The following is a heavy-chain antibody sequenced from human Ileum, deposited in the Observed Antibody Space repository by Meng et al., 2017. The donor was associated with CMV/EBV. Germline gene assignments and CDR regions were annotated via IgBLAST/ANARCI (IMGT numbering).Heavy chain of an antibody. J-gene: IGHJ4*02. V-gene: IGHV3-49*04. CDR1: GFTFRDYG. CDR3: ARGMTEPDAKYYFDY. CDR2: TISKIYGGAP. D-gene: IGHD1-14*01. Sequence: GESLKISCITSGFTFRDYGISWVRQAPGKGLEWVSFTISKIYGGAPEYAASVEGRFTVPRDDYNSIAYLQMNNLKTEDTAVYFCARGMTEPDAKYYFDYWGQGALVTVSS.